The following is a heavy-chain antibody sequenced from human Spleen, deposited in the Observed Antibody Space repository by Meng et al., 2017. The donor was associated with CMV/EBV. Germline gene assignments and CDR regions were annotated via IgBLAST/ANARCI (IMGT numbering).Heavy chain of an antibody. D-gene: IGHD2-15*01. CDR3: ARVTEYGGNCLDS. V-gene: IGHV4-4*02. Sequence: VSGTSLSTSNWWSWVRQPPGKGLEWIGEVYHSGYTNYNPSLKSRVTMSVDRSKNQFSLKLSSVTAADTAIYYCARVTEYGGNCLDSWGQGTLVTVSS. CDR2: VYHSGYT. CDR1: GTSLSTSNW. J-gene: IGHJ4*02.